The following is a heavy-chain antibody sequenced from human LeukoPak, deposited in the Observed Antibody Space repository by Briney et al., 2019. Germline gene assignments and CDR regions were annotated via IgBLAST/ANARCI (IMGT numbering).Heavy chain of an antibody. J-gene: IGHJ3*02. V-gene: IGHV1-2*02. CDR1: GYTFTGYY. CDR3: AQRGPYSSSWYWDDAFDI. D-gene: IGHD6-13*01. CDR2: INPNSGGT. Sequence: ASVKVSCKASGYTFTGYYMHRVRQAPGQGLEWMGWINPNSGGTNYAQKLQGRVTMTTDTSTSTVYMELSSLRSEDTAVYYCAQRGPYSSSWYWDDAFDIWGQGTMVTVSS.